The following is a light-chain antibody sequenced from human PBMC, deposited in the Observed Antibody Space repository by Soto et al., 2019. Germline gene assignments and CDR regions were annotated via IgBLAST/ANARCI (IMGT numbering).Light chain of an antibody. V-gene: IGLV2-14*02. CDR3: CSFTSITTYV. CDR2: EGH. J-gene: IGLJ1*01. Sequence: QSVLTQPASVSGSPGQSITISCTGNGGFVGSFSLVSWYQQHPGKAPKVMISEGHRRPSGVPDRFSGSTSVNTASLTISGLQAGDEADYYCCSFTSITTYVFGTGTKVTVL. CDR1: GGFVGSFSL.